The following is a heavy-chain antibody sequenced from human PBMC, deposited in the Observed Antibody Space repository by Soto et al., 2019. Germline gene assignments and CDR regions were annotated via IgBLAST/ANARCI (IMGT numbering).Heavy chain of an antibody. CDR1: GFTFSSYG. D-gene: IGHD4-4*01. Sequence: QVQLVESGGGVVQPGRSLRLSCAASGFTFSSYGMHWVRQAPGKGLEWVAVIWYAESNKYYADSVKGRFTISRDNSKNTLYLQMNSLRAEDTAVYYCARHQTTVTPSAFVYFDYWGQGALVTVSS. V-gene: IGHV3-33*01. CDR3: ARHQTTVTPSAFVYFDY. CDR2: IWYAESNK. J-gene: IGHJ4*02.